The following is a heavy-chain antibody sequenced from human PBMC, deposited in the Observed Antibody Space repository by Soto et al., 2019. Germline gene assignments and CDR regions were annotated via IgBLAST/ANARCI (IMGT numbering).Heavy chain of an antibody. CDR2: IKEDGSEK. D-gene: IGHD1-1*01. J-gene: IGHJ4*02. V-gene: IGHV3-7*05. Sequence: PGGSLRLSCAASGFSFTTYWMSWVRQAPGKGLEWVATIKEDGSEKYYVDSVKGRFTISRHNSRNSLYLQMSGLRADDTAVYYCARSGVATGPNFDYWGQGALVTVSS. CDR1: GFSFTTYW. CDR3: ARSGVATGPNFDY.